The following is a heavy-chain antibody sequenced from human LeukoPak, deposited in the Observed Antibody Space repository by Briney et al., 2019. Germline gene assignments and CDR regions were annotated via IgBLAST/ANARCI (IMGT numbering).Heavy chain of an antibody. CDR2: ISSSGSTI. V-gene: IGHV3-48*03. CDR3: ARDGYSHGYCFDY. CDR1: GFTFSSYE. D-gene: IGHD5-18*01. J-gene: IGHJ4*02. Sequence: GGSLRLSCAASGFTFSSYEMNWVRQAPGKGLEWVSYISSSGSTIYYADSVKGRFTISRDNAKNSLYLQMNSLRAEDTAVYYCARDGYSHGYCFDYWGQGTLVTVSS.